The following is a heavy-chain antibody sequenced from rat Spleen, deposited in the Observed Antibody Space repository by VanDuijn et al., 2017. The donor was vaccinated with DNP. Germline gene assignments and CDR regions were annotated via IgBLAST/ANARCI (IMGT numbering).Heavy chain of an antibody. V-gene: IGHV5-58*01. D-gene: IGHD1-2*01. CDR2: INPNGSVT. J-gene: IGHJ2*01. CDR1: GFTFSSYW. CDR3: TRHPFTISAGFDY. Sequence: EVKLMETGGGLVQPGRSLKLSCVASGFTFSSYWMFWIRQAPGQGLEWIAAINPNGSVTYYRGSVKGRFTISRDNAKSTLYLQMDSLRSEDTATYYCTRHPFTISAGFDYWGQGVMVTVSS.